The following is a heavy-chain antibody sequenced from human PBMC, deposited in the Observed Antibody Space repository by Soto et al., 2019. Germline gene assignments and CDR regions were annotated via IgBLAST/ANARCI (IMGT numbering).Heavy chain of an antibody. J-gene: IGHJ4*02. Sequence: ASVKVSCKASGYTFTGYYMHWVRQAPGQGLEWMGWINPNSGGTNYAQKFQGRVTMTRDTSISTAYMELSRLRSDDTAVYYCARSRSYYDSSGPQDYWGQGTLVTVSS. CDR2: INPNSGGT. D-gene: IGHD3-22*01. CDR1: GYTFTGYY. CDR3: ARSRSYYDSSGPQDY. V-gene: IGHV1-2*02.